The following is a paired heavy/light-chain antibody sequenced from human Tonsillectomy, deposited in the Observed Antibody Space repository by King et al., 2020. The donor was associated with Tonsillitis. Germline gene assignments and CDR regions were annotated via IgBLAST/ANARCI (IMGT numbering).Light chain of an antibody. V-gene: IGLV3-21*02. CDR2: DDS. CDR3: QVWNSDNNHIV. Sequence: SYVLTQPPSVSVAPGQTARITCGGYNIGSKSVHWHQQKPGQAPVLVVYDDSGRPSGIPERFSGSNSVNTATLTISRVEAGDEADYYCQVWNSDNNHIVFGGGTKLTVL. CDR1: NIGSKS. J-gene: IGLJ2*01.
Heavy chain of an antibody. Sequence: EMKLVESGGNLVQPGGSLRLSCIASGFTFSSYSMNWVRQAPGKGLEWVSFISGSSSRIYYADSVRGRFTISRDNGENSLYLQMNSLRAEDTAVYYCAREQPAALAFDIWGRGTMVTVSS. J-gene: IGHJ3*02. CDR2: ISGSSSRI. V-gene: IGHV3-48*01. D-gene: IGHD6-13*01. CDR1: GFTFSSYS. CDR3: AREQPAALAFDI.